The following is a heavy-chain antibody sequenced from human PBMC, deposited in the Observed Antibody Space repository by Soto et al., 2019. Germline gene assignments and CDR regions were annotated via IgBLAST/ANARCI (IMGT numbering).Heavy chain of an antibody. CDR1: GFTFSSYS. Sequence: GGSLRLSCAAPGFTFSSYSMNWVRQAPGKGLEWVSSISSSSSYIYYADSVKGRFTISRDNAKNSLYLQMNSLRAEDTAVYYCARDKITGLFDYWGQGTLVTVSS. V-gene: IGHV3-21*01. D-gene: IGHD2-8*02. CDR3: ARDKITGLFDY. J-gene: IGHJ4*02. CDR2: ISSSSSYI.